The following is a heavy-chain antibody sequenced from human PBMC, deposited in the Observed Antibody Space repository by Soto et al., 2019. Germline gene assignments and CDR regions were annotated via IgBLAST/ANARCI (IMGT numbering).Heavy chain of an antibody. CDR2: INPIFGTA. V-gene: IGHV1-69*13. J-gene: IGHJ4*02. Sequence: ASVKVSCKASGGSFSCYAISWVRQAPGQGLEWMGAINPIFGTAHYAQKFQGRVTITADELTSTAYMELTRLSSDDTAVYFCAREGRHFDYWGQGTLVTVSS. CDR3: AREGRHFDY. CDR1: GGSFSCYA.